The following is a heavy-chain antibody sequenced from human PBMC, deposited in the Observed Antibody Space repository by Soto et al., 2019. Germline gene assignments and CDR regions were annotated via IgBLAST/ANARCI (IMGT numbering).Heavy chain of an antibody. V-gene: IGHV4-61*01. CDR2: SYHNGRT. CDR1: GDAVSSVNFY. J-gene: IGHJ4*02. D-gene: IGHD2-2*01. CDR3: ARDRVISGATFEY. Sequence: SETLSLTCVVSGDAVSSVNFYWSWIRQPPGKGLEWIGHSYHNGRTKYSPSLKSRVTISADMSKNQFSLKLNPVTAADTAVYYCARDRVISGATFEYWGPGTLVIVSS.